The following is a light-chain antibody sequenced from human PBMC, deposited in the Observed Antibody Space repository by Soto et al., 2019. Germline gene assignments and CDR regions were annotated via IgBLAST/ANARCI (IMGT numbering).Light chain of an antibody. CDR3: CVYAGSSTSVV. CDR2: EGS. J-gene: IGLJ2*01. CDR1: GSYNL. Sequence: QSALSQPASVAGSPGQSITISCTVGSYNLVSCYQQHPGKAPKLKIYEGSKRPSGVSNRFSGYKSGNTASLTISGLQAEDEADYYCCVYAGSSTSVVFGGGTNVTVL. V-gene: IGLV2-23*01.